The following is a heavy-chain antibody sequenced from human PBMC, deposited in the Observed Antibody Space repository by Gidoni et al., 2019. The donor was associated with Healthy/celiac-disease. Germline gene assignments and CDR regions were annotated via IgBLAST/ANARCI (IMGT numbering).Heavy chain of an antibody. CDR1: GGPISSYY. V-gene: IGHV4-4*07. CDR2: IYTSGST. CDR3: AREGFCPYYDFCDGMDV. D-gene: IGHD3-3*01. J-gene: IGHJ6*02. Sequence: QVQLQESGPGLVKPSETLSLPCTASGGPISSYYWSWIRQPAGKGLEWIGRIYTSGSTNYNPSLKSRVTMSVDTSKNQFSLKLSSVTAADTAVYYCAREGFCPYYDFCDGMDVWGQGTTVTVSS.